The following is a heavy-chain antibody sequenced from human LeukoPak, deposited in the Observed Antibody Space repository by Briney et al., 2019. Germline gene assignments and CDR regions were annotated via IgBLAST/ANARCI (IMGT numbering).Heavy chain of an antibody. CDR1: GFTFSSYW. V-gene: IGHV3-48*04. Sequence: PGGSLRLSCAASGFTFSSYWMSWVRQAPGKGLEWVSYISSSSSTIYYADSVKGRFTISRDNAKNSLYLQMNSLRAEDTAVYYCARNRGYFDYWGQGTLVTVSS. CDR3: ARNRGYFDY. J-gene: IGHJ4*02. CDR2: ISSSSSTI.